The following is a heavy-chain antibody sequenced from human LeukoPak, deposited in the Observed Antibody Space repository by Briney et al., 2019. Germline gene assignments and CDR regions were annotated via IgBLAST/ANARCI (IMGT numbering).Heavy chain of an antibody. V-gene: IGHV4-59*01. Sequence: PSETLSLTCTVSGGSISSYYWSWLRQPPGKGLEWIGYIYYSGSTNYNPSLKSRVTISVDTSKNQFSLKLSSVTAADTAVYYCARTYYDILTGYYQYYFDYWGQGTLVTVPS. CDR2: IYYSGST. D-gene: IGHD3-9*01. CDR3: ARTYYDILTGYYQYYFDY. CDR1: GGSISSYY. J-gene: IGHJ4*02.